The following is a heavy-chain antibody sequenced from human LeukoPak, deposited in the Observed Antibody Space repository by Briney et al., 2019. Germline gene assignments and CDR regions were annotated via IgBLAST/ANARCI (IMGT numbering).Heavy chain of an antibody. D-gene: IGHD6-19*01. Sequence: GGSLRLSCGASGFTFNRFCMSWVRQPQEKGLEWVSAIGGRGDNTWYADSVKGRFTISRDNSKNTLYLQMDSLRAEDTAMYYCAKDLWASETVIGTSRLPDSWGQGTLVTVSS. J-gene: IGHJ4*02. CDR2: IGGRGDNT. CDR1: GFTFNRFC. V-gene: IGHV3-23*01. CDR3: AKDLWASETVIGTSRLPDS.